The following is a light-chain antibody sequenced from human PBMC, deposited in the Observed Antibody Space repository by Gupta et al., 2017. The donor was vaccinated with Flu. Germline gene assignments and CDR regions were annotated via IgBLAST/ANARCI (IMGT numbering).Light chain of an antibody. CDR2: AAS. V-gene: IGKV1-39*01. J-gene: IGKJ2*01. Sequence: PSSLSASVGDRVTSTCRASQSISSYLNWYQQKPGKAPKLLIYAASSLQSGVPSRFSDSGSGTDSTLTISSLQPEDFATYSCQQSYSTPYTFVQGTKLEIK. CDR3: QQSYSTPYT. CDR1: QSISSY.